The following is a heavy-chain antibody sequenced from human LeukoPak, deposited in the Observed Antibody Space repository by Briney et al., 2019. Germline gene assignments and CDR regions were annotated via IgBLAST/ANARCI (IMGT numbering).Heavy chain of an antibody. CDR2: INHSGST. CDR3: ARGRENYDFWSGYYQVYFDY. D-gene: IGHD3-3*01. V-gene: IGHV4-34*01. CDR1: GGSFSGYY. Sequence: SETLSLTCAVYGGSFSGYYWSWIRQPPGKGLEWIGEINHSGSTNYNPSLKSRVTISVETSKNQFSLKLSSVTAADTAVYYCARGRENYDFWSGYYQVYFDYWGQGTLVTVSS. J-gene: IGHJ4*02.